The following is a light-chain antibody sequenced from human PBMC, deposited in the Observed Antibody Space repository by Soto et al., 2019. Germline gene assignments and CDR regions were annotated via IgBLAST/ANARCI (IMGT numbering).Light chain of an antibody. V-gene: IGLV2-8*01. J-gene: IGLJ1*01. CDR3: SSYVASKSYV. Sequence: QAVVTQPPSASGSPGQSVTISCTGTSSDVGGYNYVSWYQQHPGKAPKLLIYEVTKRPSGVPDRFSGSKSGNTASLTVSGLQAEDEADYYCSSYVASKSYVFGTGTKLTVL. CDR1: SSDVGGYNY. CDR2: EVT.